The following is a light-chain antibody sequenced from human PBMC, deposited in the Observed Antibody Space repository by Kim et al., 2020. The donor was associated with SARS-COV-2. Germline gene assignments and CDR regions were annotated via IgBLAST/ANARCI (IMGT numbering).Light chain of an antibody. J-gene: IGKJ4*01. CDR1: QSINSW. Sequence: ASGGDRVTITCRASQSINSWLAWHQQKPGKAPKVLIYKASTLESGVPSRFSGSGSGTEFTLTISSLQPDDFATYYCQQYNIPPLTFGGGTKVDIK. CDR2: KAS. V-gene: IGKV1-5*03. CDR3: QQYNIPPLT.